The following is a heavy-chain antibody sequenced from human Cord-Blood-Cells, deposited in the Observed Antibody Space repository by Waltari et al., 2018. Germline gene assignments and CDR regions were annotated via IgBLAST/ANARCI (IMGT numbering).Heavy chain of an antibody. CDR3: AHKMRSDCWRGYYASFDY. D-gene: IGHD3-3*01. J-gene: IGHJ4*02. CDR1: GFSLSTSGVG. Sequence: QITLKESGPTLVKPTQTLTLTCTFSGFSLSTSGVGVGWIRQPPGKALEWLDLIYWDDDKRDSPSHKSRLTITKDASKNQVVLTMANMDPVDTAAYYGAHKMRSDCWRGYYASFDYWGQGTLVTVSS. V-gene: IGHV2-5*02. CDR2: IYWDDDK.